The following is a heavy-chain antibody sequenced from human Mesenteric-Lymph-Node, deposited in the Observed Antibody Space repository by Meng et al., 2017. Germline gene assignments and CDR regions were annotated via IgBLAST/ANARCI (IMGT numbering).Heavy chain of an antibody. V-gene: IGHV2-5*02. CDR2: IYWDDDK. J-gene: IGHJ5*02. D-gene: IGHD2-2*01. Sequence: QLTLKESGPTLVKPTQTLPLTCTFSGFSLSTSEVGVGWIRQPPGKALEWLAVIYWDDDKRYSPSLKSRLTITKDTSKNQVVLTLTNMDPVDTATYYCALFTRSWFDPWGQGTLVTVSS. CDR1: GFSLSTSEVG. CDR3: ALFTRSWFDP.